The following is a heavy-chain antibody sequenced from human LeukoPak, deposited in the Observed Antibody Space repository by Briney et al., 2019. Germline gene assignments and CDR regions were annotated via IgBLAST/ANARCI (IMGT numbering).Heavy chain of an antibody. D-gene: IGHD1-26*01. CDR2: FDPEDGET. V-gene: IGHV1-24*01. CDR3: ATTTSRGSYYWFDY. CDR1: GYTLTELS. Sequence: ASVKVSCTVSGYTLTELSMHWVRQAPGKGLEWMGGFDPEDGETIYAQKFQGRVTMTEDTSTDTAYMELSSLRSEDTAVYYCATTTSRGSYYWFDYWGQGTLVTVSS. J-gene: IGHJ4*02.